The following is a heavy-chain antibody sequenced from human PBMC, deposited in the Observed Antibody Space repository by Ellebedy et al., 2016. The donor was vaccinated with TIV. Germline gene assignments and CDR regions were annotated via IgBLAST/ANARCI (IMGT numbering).Heavy chain of an antibody. Sequence: MPSETLSLACDVSGGSININTWWSCVRQPPGKGLEWIGQISHSGSTVYSPSLRSRVIISVDKSRNQFPLTLSSVTAADKALYYCVRGGGNAFDIWGQGTKVTVSS. V-gene: IGHV4-4*02. CDR2: ISHSGST. CDR3: VRGGGNAFDI. CDR1: GGSININTW. J-gene: IGHJ3*02. D-gene: IGHD3-16*01.